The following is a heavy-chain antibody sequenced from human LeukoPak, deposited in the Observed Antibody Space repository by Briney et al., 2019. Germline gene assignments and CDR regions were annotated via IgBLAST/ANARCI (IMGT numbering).Heavy chain of an antibody. D-gene: IGHD1-1*01. CDR3: AKNRGSDPGTTNFDY. J-gene: IGHJ4*02. CDR2: ISYDGSNK. V-gene: IGHV3-30*18. CDR1: GFTFSSYG. Sequence: GRSLRLSCAASGFTFSSYGMHWVRQAPGKGLEWVAVISYDGSNKYYADSVKGRFTISRDNSKNTLYLQMNSLRAEDTAVYYCAKNRGSDPGTTNFDYWGQGTLVTVSS.